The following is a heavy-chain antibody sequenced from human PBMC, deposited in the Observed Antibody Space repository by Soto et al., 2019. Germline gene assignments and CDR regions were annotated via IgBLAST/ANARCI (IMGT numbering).Heavy chain of an antibody. CDR3: ARILCSSTSCYTFDY. J-gene: IGHJ4*02. CDR2: MRQDGGEK. CDR1: GFTFSSYW. Sequence: GGSLRLSCAASGFTFSSYWMSWVRQAPGKGLEWVANMRQDGGEKYYVDSVKGRFTISRDNAKNSLYLQMNTLRPEDTAVYYCARILCSSTSCYTFDYRGQGTLVTVSS. D-gene: IGHD2-2*02. V-gene: IGHV3-7*03.